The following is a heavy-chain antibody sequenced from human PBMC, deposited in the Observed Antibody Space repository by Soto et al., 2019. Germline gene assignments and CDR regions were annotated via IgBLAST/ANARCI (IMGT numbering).Heavy chain of an antibody. Sequence: ASETLSLTCAVSGGSIISGGYAWNLIRQAPGKGLEWIGYIYHSGYTSYNPSLKNRVTISVDKSKNQFSLTLSFVTAADTAVYYCGIVDMITFGGITGPNDAFDRWGQGKMVT. CDR2: IYHSGYT. D-gene: IGHD3-16*01. CDR1: GGSIISGGYA. J-gene: IGHJ3*01. CDR3: GIVDMITFGGITGPNDAFDR. V-gene: IGHV4-30-2*01.